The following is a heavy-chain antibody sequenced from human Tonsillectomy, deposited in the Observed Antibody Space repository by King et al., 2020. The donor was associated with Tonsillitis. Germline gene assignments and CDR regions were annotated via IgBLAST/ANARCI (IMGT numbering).Heavy chain of an antibody. D-gene: IGHD3-3*01. V-gene: IGHV1-18*01. Sequence: VQLVQSGAEVKKPGASVKVSCKASGYTFTSYGISWVRQAPGQGLEWMGWISAYNGNTNHAQKLQGRVTMTTDTSTRTAYMELRSLRSDDTAVYYCARDSVTSWGFLEGASVDFDYWGQGTLVTVSS. CDR3: ARDSVTSWGFLEGASVDFDY. CDR1: GYTFTSYG. J-gene: IGHJ4*02. CDR2: ISAYNGNT.